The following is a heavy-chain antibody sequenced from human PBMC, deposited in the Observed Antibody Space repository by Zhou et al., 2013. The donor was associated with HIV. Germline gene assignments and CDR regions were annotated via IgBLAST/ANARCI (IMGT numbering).Heavy chain of an antibody. V-gene: IGHV1-8*03. CDR3: ARHRRYGDNSYAFDI. Sequence: QVQLVQSGAELKKPGASVKVSCKASGYTFTGHYLYWVRQAPGQGLEWMGWMNPRSGNTGYAQKFQGRVTITRNTSINTAYMELSSLRSEDTGVYYCARHRRYGDNSYAFDIWGQGTMVTVSS. CDR2: MNPRSGNT. CDR1: GYTFTGHY. D-gene: IGHD2-21*01. J-gene: IGHJ3*02.